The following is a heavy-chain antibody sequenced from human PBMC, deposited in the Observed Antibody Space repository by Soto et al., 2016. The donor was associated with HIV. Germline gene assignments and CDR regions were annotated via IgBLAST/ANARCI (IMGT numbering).Heavy chain of an antibody. Sequence: EVQLLESGGGLVQPGGSLRLSCAASGFTFSSYAMSWVRQAPGKGLEWVSAISGSGGSTYYADSVKGRFTISRDNSKNTLYLQMNSLRAEDTAVYYCAKKTDPHSVAGTGDYYYGMGRLGPRDHGHRLL. CDR1: GFTFSSYA. V-gene: IGHV3-23*01. CDR3: AKKTDPHSVAGTGDYYYGMGR. J-gene: IGHJ6*02. CDR2: ISGSGGST. D-gene: IGHD6-19*01.